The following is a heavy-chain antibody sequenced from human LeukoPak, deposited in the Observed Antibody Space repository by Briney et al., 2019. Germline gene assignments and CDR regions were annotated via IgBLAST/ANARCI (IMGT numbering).Heavy chain of an antibody. V-gene: IGHV3-30*04. D-gene: IGHD6-19*01. J-gene: IGHJ5*02. CDR1: GFTFGDYA. CDR3: ARGGIAVAGIDFRWFDP. Sequence: GGSLRLSCTASGFTFGDYAMYWVRQAPGKGLEGVAVISYDGSNKYYADSVKGRFTISRDNSKNTLYLQMNSLRVEDTAVYYCARGGIAVAGIDFRWFDPWGQGTLVTVSS. CDR2: ISYDGSNK.